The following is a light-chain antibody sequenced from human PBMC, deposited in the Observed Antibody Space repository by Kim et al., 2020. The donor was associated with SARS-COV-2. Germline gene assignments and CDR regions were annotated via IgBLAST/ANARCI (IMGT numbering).Light chain of an antibody. CDR3: TSYTSSTTLV. J-gene: IGLJ2*01. CDR1: SSDIGGYNF. CDR2: ETT. Sequence: QSVLTQPASVSGSPGQSITISCTGSSSDIGGYNFVSWYQQHPGKAPRLIIYETTYRPSGFSSRFSGSKSGNTASLTISGLQAEDEGDYFCTSYTSSTTLVFGGGTQLTVL. V-gene: IGLV2-14*01.